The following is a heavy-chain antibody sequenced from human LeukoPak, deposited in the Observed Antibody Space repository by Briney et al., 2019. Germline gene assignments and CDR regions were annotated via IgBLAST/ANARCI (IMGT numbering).Heavy chain of an antibody. CDR2: INHSGST. J-gene: IGHJ5*02. CDR3: ARYSSSWYKYGRFDP. V-gene: IGHV4-34*01. D-gene: IGHD6-13*01. CDR1: GGSFSGYY. Sequence: SETLSLTCAVYGGSFSGYYWSWIRQPPGKGLEWIGEINHSGSTNYNPSLKSRVTLSVDTSKNQFSLKLSSVTAADTAVYYCARYSSSWYKYGRFDPWGQGTLVTVSS.